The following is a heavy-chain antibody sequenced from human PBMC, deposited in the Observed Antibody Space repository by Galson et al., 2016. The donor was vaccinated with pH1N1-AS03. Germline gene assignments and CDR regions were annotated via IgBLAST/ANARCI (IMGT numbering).Heavy chain of an antibody. CDR2: IKSKSDGETI. V-gene: IGHV3-15*01. J-gene: IGHJ6*02. CDR1: GIVFSNAW. CDR3: AALICFSNRCFGLDD. D-gene: IGHD6-13*01. Sequence: LRLSCAASGIVFSNAWMNWVRQAPGKGLEWVGRIKSKSDGETIDYAAAAKGRFTIPRADSTNTLYMEMNSLETEDTAVYFCAALICFSNRCFGLDDWGQGTAVTVSS.